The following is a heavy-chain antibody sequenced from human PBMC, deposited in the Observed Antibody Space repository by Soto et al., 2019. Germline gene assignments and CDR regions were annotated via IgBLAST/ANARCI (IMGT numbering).Heavy chain of an antibody. CDR2: ISYDGSNK. V-gene: IGHV3-30-3*01. Sequence: QVQLVESGGGVVQPGRSLRLSCAASGFTFSSYAMHWVRQAPGKGLEWVAVISYDGSNKYYADSVKGRFTISRDNSKHTLDRQMNSLRAEDTGVYYCARDSQDRSCWLPSYPGYWGQGTLVTVSS. D-gene: IGHD6-13*01. CDR3: ARDSQDRSCWLPSYPGY. J-gene: IGHJ4*02. CDR1: GFTFSSYA.